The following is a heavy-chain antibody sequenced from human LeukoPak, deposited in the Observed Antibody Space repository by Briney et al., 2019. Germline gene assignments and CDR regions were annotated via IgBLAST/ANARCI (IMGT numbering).Heavy chain of an antibody. Sequence: SETLSLTCAVYGGSFSGYYWSWIRQPPGKGLEWIGEINHSGSTNYNPSLKSRVTISVDTSKNQFSLKLSSVTAADTAVYHCARSEGPVDIWGQGTMVTVSS. CDR2: INHSGST. J-gene: IGHJ3*02. CDR3: ARSEGPVDI. V-gene: IGHV4-34*01. CDR1: GGSFSGYY.